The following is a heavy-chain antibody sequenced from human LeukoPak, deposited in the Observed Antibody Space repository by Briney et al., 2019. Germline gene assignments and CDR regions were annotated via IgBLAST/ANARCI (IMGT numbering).Heavy chain of an antibody. D-gene: IGHD3-10*01. CDR1: GFTFSRYG. CDR2: IRDDGSTR. V-gene: IGHV3-30*02. Sequence: GGSLRLSCAASGFTFSRYGLHWVRQAPGKGLEWVAFIRDDGSTRYYADSVKGRFTISRDNSKNTLYLQMNSLRAEDTAVYYCAKVAITMVRGVTSPAFDIWGQGTMVTVSS. CDR3: AKVAITMVRGVTSPAFDI. J-gene: IGHJ3*02.